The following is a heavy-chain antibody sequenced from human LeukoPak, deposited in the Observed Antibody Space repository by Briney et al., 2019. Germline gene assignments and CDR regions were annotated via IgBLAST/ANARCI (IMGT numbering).Heavy chain of an antibody. V-gene: IGHV3-33*01. CDR2: IWYDGSNK. D-gene: IGHD6-13*01. CDR1: GFTFSSYG. CDR3: ARAEGVAAALDFDY. Sequence: PGGSLRLSCAASGFTFSSYGMHWVRQAPGKGLEWVAVIWYDGSNKYYADSVKGRFTISRDNSKNTLYLQMNSLRAEDTAVYYCARAEGVAAALDFDYWGQGTLVTVSS. J-gene: IGHJ4*02.